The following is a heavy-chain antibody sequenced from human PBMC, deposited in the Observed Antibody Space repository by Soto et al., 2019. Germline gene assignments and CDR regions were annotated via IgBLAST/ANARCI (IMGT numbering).Heavy chain of an antibody. J-gene: IGHJ4*02. V-gene: IGHV3-23*01. CDR1: GFTFSSYA. D-gene: IGHD2-15*01. CDR2: ISGSGGST. CDR3: AKMTFFSGGSCYSSPYYFDS. Sequence: EVQLLESGGGLVQPGGSLRLSCAASGFTFSSYAMSWVRQAPGKGLEWVSAISGSGGSTYYADSEKGRFTISRVNSKYTLYLQMNSLRAEDTGVYYCAKMTFFSGGSCYSSPYYFDSWGLGSLVTVSS.